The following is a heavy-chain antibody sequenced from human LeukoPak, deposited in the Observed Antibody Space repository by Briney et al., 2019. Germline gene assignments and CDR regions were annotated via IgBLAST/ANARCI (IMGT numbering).Heavy chain of an antibody. V-gene: IGHV3-64*01. D-gene: IGHD2-2*01. CDR3: ARQTRIVVVPAALDY. CDR2: ISSNGGST. Sequence: GGSLRLSCAASGFSFSSYAMHWVRQAPGKGLEYVSAISSNGGSTYYANSVKGRFTISRDNSKNTLYLQMGSLRAEDMAVYYCARQTRIVVVPAALDYWGQGTLVTVSS. CDR1: GFSFSSYA. J-gene: IGHJ4*02.